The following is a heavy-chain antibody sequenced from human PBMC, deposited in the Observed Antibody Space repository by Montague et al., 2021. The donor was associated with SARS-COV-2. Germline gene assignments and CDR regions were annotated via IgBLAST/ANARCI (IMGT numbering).Heavy chain of an antibody. D-gene: IGHD6-19*01. V-gene: IGHV3-23*01. J-gene: IGHJ6*02. Sequence: RLSCDASGFLFSNYAMTWFRQAPGKGLEWVSTMSGSGVRRDYADSVKGRFTISRDSSKNTLYLQMNSLRVEDTAVYYCAKDTATIRIAVALMDVWGQGTTVIVSS. CDR3: AKDTATIRIAVALMDV. CDR2: MSGSGVRR. CDR1: GFLFSNYA.